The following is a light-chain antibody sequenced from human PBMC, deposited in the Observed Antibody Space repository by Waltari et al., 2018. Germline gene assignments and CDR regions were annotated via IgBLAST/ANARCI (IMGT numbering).Light chain of an antibody. J-gene: IGKJ3*01. CDR2: SAS. CDR1: QTVTGL. V-gene: IGKV1-39*01. CDR3: QQSYNLPPT. Sequence: DIQMTQSPSSLSASVGDRVTITCRASQTVTGLLNWYQEKPGKAPKLLIYSASILESGVPSRFSGSGFGTDFTLTITSLQREDVATYYCQQSYNLPPTFGPGTKVDIK.